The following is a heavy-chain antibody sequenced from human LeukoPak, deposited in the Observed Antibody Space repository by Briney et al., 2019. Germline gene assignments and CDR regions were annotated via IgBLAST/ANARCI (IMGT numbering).Heavy chain of an antibody. V-gene: IGHV4-4*07. CDR3: ARGMGFGELYSYYFDY. Sequence: PSETLSLTCTVSGGSISSYYWSWIRQPAGTALEWIGRIYTSGTITYNPSLKSRVTMSVDTSKSQFSLKLSSVTAADTAVYYCARGMGFGELYSYYFDYWGQGTLVTVSS. D-gene: IGHD3-10*01. CDR2: IYTSGTI. CDR1: GGSISSYY. J-gene: IGHJ4*02.